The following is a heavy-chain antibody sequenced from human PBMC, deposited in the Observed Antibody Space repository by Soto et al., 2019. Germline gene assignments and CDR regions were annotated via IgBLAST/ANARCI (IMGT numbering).Heavy chain of an antibody. Sequence: GGSLRLSCAASGFTFDDYAMHWVRQAPGKGLEWVSGISWNSGSIGYADSVKGRFTISRDNAKNSLYLQMNSLRAEDTALYYCAKGLPLPGWGQWLGSRDMGYYYYGMDVWGQGTTVTVSS. V-gene: IGHV3-9*01. CDR1: GFTFDDYA. J-gene: IGHJ6*02. CDR3: AKGLPLPGWGQWLGSRDMGYYYYGMDV. D-gene: IGHD6-19*01. CDR2: ISWNSGSI.